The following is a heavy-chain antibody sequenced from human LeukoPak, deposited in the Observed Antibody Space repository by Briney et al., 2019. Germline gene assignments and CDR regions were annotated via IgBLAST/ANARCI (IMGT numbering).Heavy chain of an antibody. CDR1: GYTFTGYY. Sequence: ASVKVSCKASGYTFTGYYMHWVRQAPGQGLEWMGWINPNSGGTNYAQKFQGRVTVTRDTSISTAYMELSRLRSDDTAAYYCARGSITGTLLWGQGTLVTVSS. J-gene: IGHJ4*02. CDR3: ARGSITGTLL. CDR2: INPNSGGT. V-gene: IGHV1-2*02. D-gene: IGHD1-7*01.